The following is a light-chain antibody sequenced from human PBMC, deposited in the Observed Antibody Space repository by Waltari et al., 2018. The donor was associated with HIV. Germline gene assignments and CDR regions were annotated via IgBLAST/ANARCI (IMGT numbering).Light chain of an antibody. Sequence: DIQMTQSPFTLSASVGDRVTITCRASQSIGSWLAWYQQKPGKAPKLLIYKASSLESGVPSRFSGSGSGTEFTLSISSLQPDDFATYFCQQYNSYSGTFGQGTKLEIK. CDR2: KAS. CDR3: QQYNSYSGT. CDR1: QSIGSW. V-gene: IGKV1-5*03. J-gene: IGKJ2*01.